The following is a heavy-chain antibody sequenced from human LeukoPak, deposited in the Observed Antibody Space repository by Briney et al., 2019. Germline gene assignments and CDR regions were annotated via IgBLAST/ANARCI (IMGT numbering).Heavy chain of an antibody. CDR3: GRGVYYGWGNYFRFAP. V-gene: IGHV4-59*01. Sequence: SETLSLTCTVSGGSISSYYWSWIRQPPGKGLEWIGYIYHSGSTNYKPSLKSRVTISVDTSKNQFSLKLSSVTAADTAVYYCGRGVYYGWGNYFRFAPWGQGTLVTVSP. D-gene: IGHD3-10*01. CDR1: GGSISSYY. CDR2: IYHSGST. J-gene: IGHJ5*02.